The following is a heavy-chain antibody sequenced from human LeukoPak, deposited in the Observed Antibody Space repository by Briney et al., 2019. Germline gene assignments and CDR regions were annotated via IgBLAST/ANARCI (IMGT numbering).Heavy chain of an antibody. CDR2: ISSSGSSI. Sequence: GGSLRLSCAASGFAFSSYWMSWVRQAPGKGLEWVSYISSSGSSIYYADSVKGRFTISRDNAKNSLYLQMNSLRAEDTAVYYCARDGPRPPLVGVLVGAFDIWGQGTMVTVSS. J-gene: IGHJ3*02. V-gene: IGHV3-48*04. CDR3: ARDGPRPPLVGVLVGAFDI. CDR1: GFAFSSYW. D-gene: IGHD1-26*01.